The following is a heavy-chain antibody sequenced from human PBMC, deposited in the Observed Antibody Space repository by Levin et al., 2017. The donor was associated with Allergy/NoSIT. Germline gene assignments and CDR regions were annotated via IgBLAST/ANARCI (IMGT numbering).Heavy chain of an antibody. Sequence: ASVKVSCKASGYTFTGYYMHWVRQAPGQGLEWMGRINPNSGGTNYAQKFQGRVTMTRDTSISTAYMELSRLRSDDTAVYYCARGITIFGRFRFDPWGQGTLVTVSS. V-gene: IGHV1-2*06. J-gene: IGHJ5*02. CDR3: ARGITIFGRFRFDP. CDR2: INPNSGGT. D-gene: IGHD3-3*01. CDR1: GYTFTGYY.